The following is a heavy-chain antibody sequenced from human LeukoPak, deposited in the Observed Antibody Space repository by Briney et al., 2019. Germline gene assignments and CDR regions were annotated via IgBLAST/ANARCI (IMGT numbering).Heavy chain of an antibody. J-gene: IGHJ5*02. CDR3: ARAGVPAAIFHWFDP. CDR2: IYSGGST. Sequence: PGGSLRLSCAASGFTVSSNYMSWVRQAPGKGLEWVSVIYSGGSTYYADSVKGRFTISRDNSKNTLYLQMNSLRAEDTAVYYCARAGVPAAIFHWFDPWGQGTLVTVSS. D-gene: IGHD2-2*01. CDR1: GFTVSSNY. V-gene: IGHV3-66*01.